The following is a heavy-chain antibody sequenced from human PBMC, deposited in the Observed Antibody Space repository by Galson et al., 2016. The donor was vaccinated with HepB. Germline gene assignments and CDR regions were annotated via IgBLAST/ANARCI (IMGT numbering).Heavy chain of an antibody. CDR2: ISYDGGDK. D-gene: IGHD2-21*02. V-gene: IGHV3-30*19. CDR1: GFTFSRYG. J-gene: IGHJ4*02. CDR3: AKLDCGRDCPGDD. Sequence: SLRLSCAASGFTFSRYGMHWVRQAPGKGLEWVAVISYDGGDKHYADSVKGRFTVSRDNSKNTLFLQMNSRRVEDTAMYYCAKLDCGRDCPGDDWGQGTLVTVSS.